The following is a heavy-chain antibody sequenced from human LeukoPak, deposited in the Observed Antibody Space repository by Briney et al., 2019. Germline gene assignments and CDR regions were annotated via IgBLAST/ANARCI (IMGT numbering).Heavy chain of an antibody. V-gene: IGHV4-30-2*01. Sequence: PSETLSLTCAVSGGCISSGGYSWSWIPQPPGKGLEWIRYIYHSGSTYYNPSLKSRVTISVDRSKNQFSLKLSSVTAADTAVYYCARDYYDSSGYPRIYYGMDVWGQGTTVTVSS. CDR2: IYHSGST. CDR3: ARDYYDSSGYPRIYYGMDV. J-gene: IGHJ6*02. D-gene: IGHD3-22*01. CDR1: GGCISSGGYS.